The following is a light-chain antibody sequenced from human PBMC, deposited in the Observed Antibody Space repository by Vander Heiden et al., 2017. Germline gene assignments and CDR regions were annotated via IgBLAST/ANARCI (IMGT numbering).Light chain of an antibody. CDR3: CSYAGSSTLEV. CDR2: EVS. V-gene: IGLV2-23*02. J-gene: IGLJ3*02. Sequence: SALTQPACVSGSPGGSITISCTGTSSDVGGYNLVSWYQQYSGKAPKLMIYEVSKRPSGVSNRFSGSKSGSTASLTIAGLQAEDEADYYCCSYAGSSTLEVFGGGTKLTVL. CDR1: SSDVGGYNL.